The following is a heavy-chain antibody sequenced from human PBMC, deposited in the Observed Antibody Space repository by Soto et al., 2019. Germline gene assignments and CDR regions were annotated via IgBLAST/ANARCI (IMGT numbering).Heavy chain of an antibody. V-gene: IGHV1-8*01. CDR1: GYTFTSYD. CDR3: ARVGPPRSDSDY. J-gene: IGHJ4*02. Sequence: ASVKVSCKXSGYTFTSYDISWVRQATGQGLEWMGWMNPNSGNTGYAQKFQGRVTMTRNTSISTAYMELSSLRSEDTAVYYCARVGPPRSDSDYWGQGTLVTVSS. D-gene: IGHD2-15*01. CDR2: MNPNSGNT.